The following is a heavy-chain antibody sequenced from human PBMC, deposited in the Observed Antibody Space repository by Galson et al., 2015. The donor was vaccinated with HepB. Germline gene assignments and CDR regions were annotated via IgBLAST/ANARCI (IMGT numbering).Heavy chain of an antibody. Sequence: SVKVSCKASGYTFTSYYMHWVRQAPGQGLEWMGIINPSGGSTSYAQKFQGRVTITADESTSTAYMELSSLRSEDTAVYYCARALISRGSSSIQLFEPRYYYYGMDVWGQGTTVTVSS. CDR3: ARALISRGSSSIQLFEPRYYYYGMDV. CDR2: INPSGGST. CDR1: GYTFTSYY. D-gene: IGHD5-18*01. V-gene: IGHV1-46*01. J-gene: IGHJ6*02.